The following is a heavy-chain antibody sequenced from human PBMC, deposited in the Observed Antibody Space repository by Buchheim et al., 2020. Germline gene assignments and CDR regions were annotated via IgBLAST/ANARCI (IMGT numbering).Heavy chain of an antibody. CDR2: IIPILGIA. CDR3: ARDGYNVLGGPDWYFDL. CDR1: GGTFSSYT. Sequence: QVQLVQSGAEVKKPGSSVKVSCKASGGTFSSYTISWVRQAPGQGLEWMGRIIPILGIANYAQKFQGRVTITADKSTSTAYMELSSLRSEDTAVYYCARDGYNVLGGPDWYFDLWGRGTL. V-gene: IGHV1-69*08. D-gene: IGHD5-24*01. J-gene: IGHJ2*01.